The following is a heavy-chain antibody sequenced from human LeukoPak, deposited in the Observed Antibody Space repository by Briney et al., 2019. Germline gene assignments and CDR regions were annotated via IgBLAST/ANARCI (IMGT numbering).Heavy chain of an antibody. J-gene: IGHJ4*02. CDR1: GFTFSSYE. V-gene: IGHV3-7*01. CDR3: ARGGAARPDF. D-gene: IGHD6-6*01. Sequence: GGSLRLSCAASGFTFSSYEMNWVRQAPGKGLEWVAKIKADGGEKDHVASVKGRFTISRDNAKNSLYLQMNSPRVEDTAVYYCARGGAARPDFWGQGTLATVSS. CDR2: IKADGGEK.